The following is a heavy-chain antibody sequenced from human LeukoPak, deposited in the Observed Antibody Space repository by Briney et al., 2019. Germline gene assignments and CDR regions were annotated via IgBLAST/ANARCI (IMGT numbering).Heavy chain of an antibody. CDR2: ISAYNGNT. CDR1: GYTFTSYG. D-gene: IGHD6-6*01. CDR3: ARLGAARYDY. V-gene: IGHV1-18*01. Sequence: ASVKVSCKASGYTFTSYGIIWVRQAPGQGLEWMGWISAYNGNTNYAQKFQGRVTMTRDTSISTAYMELSRLRSDDTAVYYCARLGAARYDYWGQGTLVTVSS. J-gene: IGHJ4*02.